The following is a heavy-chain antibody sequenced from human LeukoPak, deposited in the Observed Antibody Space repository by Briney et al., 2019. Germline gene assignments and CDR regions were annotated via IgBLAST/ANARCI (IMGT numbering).Heavy chain of an antibody. CDR1: GFTFGVSA. J-gene: IGHJ3*02. CDR3: VRAVEIPTIGRLEAFDI. D-gene: IGHD5-24*01. V-gene: IGHV3-49*03. CDR2: IRSETQGGTA. Sequence: GGSLRLSCRASGFTFGVSAMSWFRQAPGEGLEWVGFIRSETQGGTAEYAASVKGRFTLSRDDSKGIAYLQANSLTPEDTAVYYCVRAVEIPTIGRLEAFDIWGQGTMVTVSS.